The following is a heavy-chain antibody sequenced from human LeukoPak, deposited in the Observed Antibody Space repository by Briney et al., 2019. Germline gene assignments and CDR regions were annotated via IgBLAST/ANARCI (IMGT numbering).Heavy chain of an antibody. Sequence: SETLSLTCAVYGGPFSGYYWSWIRQPPGKGLEWIGEINHSGSTNYNPSLKSRVTISVDTSKNQFSLKLSSVTAADTAVYYCARAVKVGYYYYYGMDVWGQGTTVTVSS. D-gene: IGHD1-26*01. J-gene: IGHJ6*02. CDR1: GGPFSGYY. V-gene: IGHV4-34*01. CDR2: INHSGST. CDR3: ARAVKVGYYYYYGMDV.